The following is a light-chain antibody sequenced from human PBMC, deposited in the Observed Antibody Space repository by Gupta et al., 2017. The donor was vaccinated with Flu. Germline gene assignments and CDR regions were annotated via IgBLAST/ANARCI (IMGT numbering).Light chain of an antibody. J-gene: IGKJ1*01. CDR1: QTVANC. Sequence: GDRVSITSRASQTVANCLNWYQQQPGKAPKLLIFATSTLENGVPSSFSGSGSDTDFTLSIISLQPEDFATYYCQQTYTITPTFGQGTKVEI. V-gene: IGKV1-39*01. CDR2: ATS. CDR3: QQTYTITPT.